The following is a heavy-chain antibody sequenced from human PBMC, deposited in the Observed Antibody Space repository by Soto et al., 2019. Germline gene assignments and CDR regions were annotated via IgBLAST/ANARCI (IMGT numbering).Heavy chain of an antibody. D-gene: IGHD5-18*01. V-gene: IGHV3-21*01. CDR1: GFTFSSYS. J-gene: IGHJ4*02. Sequence: EVQLVESGGGLVKPGGSLRLSCAASGFTFSSYSMKWVRQAPGKGLEWVSSISSSGNYIDYADSVKGRFTISRDNAKNSLYLEMNSLRAEETAVYYCSRYYSYGYSVGYGCQGTLVTVSS. CDR3: SRYYSYGYSVGY. CDR2: ISSSGNYI.